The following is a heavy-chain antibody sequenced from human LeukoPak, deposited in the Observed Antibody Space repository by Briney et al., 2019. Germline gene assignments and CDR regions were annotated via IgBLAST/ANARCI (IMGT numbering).Heavy chain of an antibody. CDR1: GLTFRNYA. V-gene: IGHV3-23*01. J-gene: IGHJ4*02. CDR3: AKGGHYSFFDY. Sequence: GGSLRLSCAVSGLTFRNYAMTWVRQAPGKGLEWVSTISGDGTETFFADSVKGRFTISRDNSKSTVSLQMNSLRVEDMAVYYCAKGGHYSFFDYWGQGTLVTVSS. D-gene: IGHD2-15*01. CDR2: ISGDGTET.